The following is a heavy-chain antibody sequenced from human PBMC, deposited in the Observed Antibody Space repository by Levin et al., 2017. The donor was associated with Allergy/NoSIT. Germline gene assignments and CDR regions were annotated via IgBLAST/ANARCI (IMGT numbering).Heavy chain of an antibody. CDR3: AWEFIVATVPFDY. D-gene: IGHD5-12*01. CDR1: GYTFTSYG. J-gene: IGHJ4*02. Sequence: GESLKISCKASGYTFTSYGISWVRQAPGQGLEWMGWISAYNGNTNYAQKLQDRVTMTTDTSTSTAYMELRSLRSDDTAVYYCAWEFIVATVPFDYWGQGTLVTVSS. CDR2: ISAYNGNT. V-gene: IGHV1-18*01.